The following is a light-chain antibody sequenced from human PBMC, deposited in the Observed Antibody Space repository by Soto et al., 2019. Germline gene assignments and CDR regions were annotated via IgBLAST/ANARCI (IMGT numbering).Light chain of an antibody. Sequence: QSALTQPASVSGSPGQSITISCTGTSSDVGSYNLVSWYQQHPGKAPKLMIYEGSKRPSGVSNRVSGSKSGNTASLTISGRQAEDESDYYCCSYAGSSRVFGGGTKVTVL. J-gene: IGLJ2*01. CDR2: EGS. CDR1: SSDVGSYNL. V-gene: IGLV2-23*01. CDR3: CSYAGSSRV.